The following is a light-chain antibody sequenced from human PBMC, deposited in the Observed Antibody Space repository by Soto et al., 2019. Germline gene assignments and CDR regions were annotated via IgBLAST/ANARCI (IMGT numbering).Light chain of an antibody. CDR2: EAS. V-gene: IGKV3-11*01. CDR3: QQHGSSPLT. Sequence: EIVLTQSPATLSLSPGERATLSCRASQSVSSYLAWYQQKPGQAPRLLIYEASNRATGIPARFSGSGSGTDFTLTISSLEPEDFAVYYCQQHGSSPLTFGGGTTVEIK. J-gene: IGKJ4*01. CDR1: QSVSSY.